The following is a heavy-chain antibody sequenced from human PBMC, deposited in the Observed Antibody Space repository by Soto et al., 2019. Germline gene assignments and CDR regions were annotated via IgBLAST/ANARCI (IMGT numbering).Heavy chain of an antibody. V-gene: IGHV4-31*03. Sequence: TLSLTCTVSGGSISSGGYYWNWIRQHPGKGLEWIGYIYYSGSTYYNPSLKSRVTISVDTSKNQFSLKLSSVTAADTAVYYCARFYGDYYNWFDPWGQGTLVTVSS. CDR2: IYYSGST. J-gene: IGHJ5*02. CDR3: ARFYGDYYNWFDP. CDR1: GGSISSGGYY. D-gene: IGHD4-17*01.